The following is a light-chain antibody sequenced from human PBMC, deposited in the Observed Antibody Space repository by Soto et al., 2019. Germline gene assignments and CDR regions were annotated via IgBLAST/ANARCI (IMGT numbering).Light chain of an antibody. CDR1: SSDVGGYNY. J-gene: IGLJ1*01. Sequence: SALTQPRSVSGSPGQTVTISCTGTSSDVGGYNYVSWYQQHPGKAPKLMIYDVSKRPSGVPDRFSGSKSGNTASLTISGLLAEDEADYYCCSYAGSYTLYVFGTGSKVTVL. CDR3: CSYAGSYTLYV. CDR2: DVS. V-gene: IGLV2-11*01.